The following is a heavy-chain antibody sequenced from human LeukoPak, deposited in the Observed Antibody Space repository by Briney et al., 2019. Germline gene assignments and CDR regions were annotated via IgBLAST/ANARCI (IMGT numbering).Heavy chain of an antibody. CDR3: ARHRGSGSREYFQF. CDR1: GYSFTTSW. V-gene: IGHV5-51*01. D-gene: IGHD3-10*01. CDR2: IQPGHSET. Sequence: KDGESLQISCKASGYSFTTSWIGWVRQLPGKGLEWMGIIQPGHSETIYNPSFQGQVTISADRSINTAYLQWSSLKASDTAIYFCARHRGSGSREYFQFWGQGTRVTVSS. J-gene: IGHJ1*01.